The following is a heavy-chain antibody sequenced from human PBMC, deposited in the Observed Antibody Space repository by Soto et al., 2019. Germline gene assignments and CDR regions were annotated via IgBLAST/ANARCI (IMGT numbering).Heavy chain of an antibody. CDR1: GFTFSSYA. D-gene: IGHD6-19*01. CDR3: AKGVPGIAVAGTGYFPH. Sequence: GGSLRLSCAASGFTFSSYAMSWVRQAPGKGLEWVSGISGSGDSTYYADSVKGRFTISRDNSKNTLYLQMNSLRAEDTAVYYCAKGVPGIAVAGTGYFPHWGQGTLVTVSP. CDR2: ISGSGDST. V-gene: IGHV3-23*01. J-gene: IGHJ1*01.